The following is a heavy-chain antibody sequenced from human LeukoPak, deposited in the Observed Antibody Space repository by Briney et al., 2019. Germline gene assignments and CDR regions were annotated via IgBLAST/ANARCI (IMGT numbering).Heavy chain of an antibody. J-gene: IGHJ6*02. CDR3: ARGHYGMDV. CDR1: GFTYIDHY. V-gene: IGHV3-11*01. Sequence: PGGSLRLSRAASGFTYIDHYMSWIRQAPGKGLEWVSYIFNSGDSIYYADSVKGRFTISRDNAKNSLYLQMNSLRADDTAVYYCARGHYGMDVWGQGTTVTVSS. CDR2: IFNSGDSI.